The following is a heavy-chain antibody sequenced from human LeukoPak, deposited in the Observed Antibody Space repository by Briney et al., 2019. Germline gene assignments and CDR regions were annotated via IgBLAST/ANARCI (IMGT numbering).Heavy chain of an antibody. CDR2: IYTSGST. V-gene: IGHV4-4*07. D-gene: IGHD3-10*01. CDR3: ARGGRGYYYGSGSSSLDY. J-gene: IGHJ4*02. CDR1: GGSISSYY. Sequence: PSETLSLTCTVSGGSISSYYWSWIRQPAGKGLEWIGRIYTSGSTNYNPSLKSRVTISVDTSKNQFSLKLSSVTAADTAVYYCARGGRGYYYGSGSSSLDYWGQGTLVTVSS.